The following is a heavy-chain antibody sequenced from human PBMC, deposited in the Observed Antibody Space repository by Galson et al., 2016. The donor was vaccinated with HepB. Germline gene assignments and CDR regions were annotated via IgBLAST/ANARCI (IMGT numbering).Heavy chain of an antibody. V-gene: IGHV4-59*12. Sequence: SETLSLTCTVSGGPISTYYWSWIRQPPGKSLEWIGYIHYSGSTNCNPSLKTRVTISVNTSQNQFSLNLRSVTAADTATYSCAIAPDSGFDVYGWSHWGQGALVTVSS. CDR2: IHYSGST. CDR3: AIAPDSGFDVYGWSH. J-gene: IGHJ4*02. CDR1: GGPISTYY. D-gene: IGHD5-12*01.